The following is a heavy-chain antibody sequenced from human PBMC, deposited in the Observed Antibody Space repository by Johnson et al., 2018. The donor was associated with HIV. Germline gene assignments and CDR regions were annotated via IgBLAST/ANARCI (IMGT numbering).Heavy chain of an antibody. CDR1: GFTVSSYG. J-gene: IGHJ3*02. D-gene: IGHD6-6*01. V-gene: IGHV3-30*03. CDR2: ISYDGSNK. Sequence: QVQLVESGGGLVQPGGSLRLSCSASGFTVSSYGMHWVRQAPGKGLEWVAVISYDGSNKYYADSVKGRFTISRDNSKNTLYLQMNSLKTEDTAVYYCARVSSIAALWDAFDIWGQGTMVTVSS. CDR3: ARVSSIAALWDAFDI.